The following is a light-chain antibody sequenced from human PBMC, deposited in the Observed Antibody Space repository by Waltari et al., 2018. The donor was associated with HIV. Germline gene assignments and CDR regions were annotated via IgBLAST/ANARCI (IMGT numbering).Light chain of an antibody. CDR1: NFGQYS. J-gene: IGLJ2*01. CDR2: DDT. Sequence: SYVLTQAPSVSVAPGQPATISCGNFGQYSVQWYRQKPGRAPDLVVCDDTDRFSGTPARMSGANSGNRATLTISSVEAGDEAVYYCQVWDRSYKEAVFGGGT. V-gene: IGLV3-21*02. CDR3: QVWDRSYKEAV.